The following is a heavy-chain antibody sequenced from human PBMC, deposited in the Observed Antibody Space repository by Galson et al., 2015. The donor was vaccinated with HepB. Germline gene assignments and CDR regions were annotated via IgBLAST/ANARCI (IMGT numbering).Heavy chain of an antibody. CDR1: GFTFSSYG. J-gene: IGHJ4*02. CDR2: IWYDGSNK. CDR3: ARDPRGFMIVVPPDY. Sequence: SLRLSCAASGFTFSSYGMHWVRQAPGKGLEWVAVIWYDGSNKYYADSVKGRFTISRDNSKNTLYLQMNSLRAEDTAVYYCARDPRGFMIVVPPDYWGQGTLVTVSS. V-gene: IGHV3-33*01. D-gene: IGHD3-22*01.